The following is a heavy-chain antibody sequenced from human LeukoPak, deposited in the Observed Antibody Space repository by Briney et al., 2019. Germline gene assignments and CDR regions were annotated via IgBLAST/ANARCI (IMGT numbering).Heavy chain of an antibody. Sequence: SETLSLTCTVSGGSISSSGYYWGWIRQPPGKGLEWIGSMYYSGSTYYNPSLKSRVTISVDTSKNHFSLKLSSVTAADTAVYYCARAGGDFGVVISPWDQGTLVTVSS. V-gene: IGHV4-39*07. CDR1: GGSISSSGYY. J-gene: IGHJ4*02. CDR3: ARAGGDFGVVISP. D-gene: IGHD3-3*01. CDR2: MYYSGST.